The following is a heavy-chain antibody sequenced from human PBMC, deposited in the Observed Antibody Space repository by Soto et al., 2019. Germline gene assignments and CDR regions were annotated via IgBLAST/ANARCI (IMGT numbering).Heavy chain of an antibody. CDR3: AKTIGYCSGGSCYSGAFDI. V-gene: IGHV3-23*01. Sequence: GGSLRLSCAASGFTFSSYAMSWVRQAPGKGLEWVSAISGSGGSTYYADSVKGRFTISRDNSKNTLYLQMNSLRAEDTAVYYCAKTIGYCSGGSCYSGAFDIWGQGTMVTVSS. J-gene: IGHJ3*02. D-gene: IGHD2-15*01. CDR1: GFTFSSYA. CDR2: ISGSGGST.